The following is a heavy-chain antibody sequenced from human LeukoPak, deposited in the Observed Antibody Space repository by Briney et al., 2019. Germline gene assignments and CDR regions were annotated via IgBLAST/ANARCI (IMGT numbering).Heavy chain of an antibody. CDR2: IYYSGST. Sequence: SETLSLTCTVSGGSISSYYWSWIRQHPGKGLEWVGYIYYSGSTYYNPSLKSRVTISVDTSKNQFSLKLSSVTAADTAVYYCARDRYYYDSSGYYPDDAFDIWGQGTMVTVSS. CDR3: ARDRYYYDSSGYYPDDAFDI. J-gene: IGHJ3*02. D-gene: IGHD3-22*01. CDR1: GGSISSYY. V-gene: IGHV4-59*06.